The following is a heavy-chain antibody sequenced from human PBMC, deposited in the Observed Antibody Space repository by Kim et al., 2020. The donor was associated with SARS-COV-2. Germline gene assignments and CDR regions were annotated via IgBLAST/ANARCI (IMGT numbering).Heavy chain of an antibody. J-gene: IGHJ4*02. CDR1: GFTFSSYG. CDR2: IWYDGSNK. CDR3: ARDQPMYYDILTGYLDY. Sequence: GGSLRLSCAASGFTFSSYGMHWVRQAPGKGLEWVAVIWYDGSNKYYADSVKGRFTISRDNSKNTLYLKMNSLRAEDTAVYYCARDQPMYYDILTGYLDYWGQGTLVTVSS. V-gene: IGHV3-33*01. D-gene: IGHD3-9*01.